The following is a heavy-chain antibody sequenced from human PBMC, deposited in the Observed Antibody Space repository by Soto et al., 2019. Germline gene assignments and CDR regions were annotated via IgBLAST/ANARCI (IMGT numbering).Heavy chain of an antibody. D-gene: IGHD3-10*01. Sequence: ASVKVSCKASGYTFTSYGISWVRQAPGQGLEWMGWISAYNGNTNYAQKLQGRVTMNTDTSTSTAYMELRSLRSDDTAVYYCARGQPNNHPQYYYGSGSHHPAANWFDPWGQGTLGTVSS. CDR3: ARGQPNNHPQYYYGSGSHHPAANWFDP. CDR1: GYTFTSYG. J-gene: IGHJ5*02. V-gene: IGHV1-18*04. CDR2: ISAYNGNT.